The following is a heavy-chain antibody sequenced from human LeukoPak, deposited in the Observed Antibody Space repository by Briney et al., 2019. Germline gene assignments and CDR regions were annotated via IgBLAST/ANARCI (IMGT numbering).Heavy chain of an antibody. Sequence: GGSLRLSCAASGFTFSSYAMRWVRQAPGKGLEWVSAISGSGGSTYYADSVKGRFTISRDNSKNTLYLQMNSLRAEDTAVYYCAKDRRSRSSSSRGAFDYWGQGTLVTVSS. J-gene: IGHJ4*02. CDR1: GFTFSSYA. CDR2: ISGSGGST. CDR3: AKDRRSRSSSSRGAFDY. V-gene: IGHV3-23*01. D-gene: IGHD6-6*01.